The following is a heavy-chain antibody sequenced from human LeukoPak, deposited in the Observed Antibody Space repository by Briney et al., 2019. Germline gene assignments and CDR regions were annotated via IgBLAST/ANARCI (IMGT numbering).Heavy chain of an antibody. Sequence: SVRVSCKASGGTFSSYAISWVRQAPGQGLEWMGRIIPIFGTANYAQKFQGRVTITTDESTSTAYMELSSLRSEDTAVYYCAREVTPFDAFDIWGQGTMVTVSS. CDR3: AREVTPFDAFDI. CDR2: IIPIFGTA. V-gene: IGHV1-69*05. CDR1: GGTFSSYA. D-gene: IGHD2-21*02. J-gene: IGHJ3*02.